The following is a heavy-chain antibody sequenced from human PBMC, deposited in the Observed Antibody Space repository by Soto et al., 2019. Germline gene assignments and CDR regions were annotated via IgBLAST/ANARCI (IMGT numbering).Heavy chain of an antibody. J-gene: IGHJ4*02. V-gene: IGHV1-8*01. CDR2: MNPNSGNT. Sequence: QVQLVQSGAEVKKPGASVKVSCKASGYTFTSYDINWVRQATGQGLEWMGWMNPNSGNTGYAQKFQGRVTMTRDTSISTADMEMSSLRSEDTAVYDCARGNGVVAATGAPGCDYWGQGTLVTVSS. CDR1: GYTFTSYD. D-gene: IGHD2-15*01. CDR3: ARGNGVVAATGAPGCDY.